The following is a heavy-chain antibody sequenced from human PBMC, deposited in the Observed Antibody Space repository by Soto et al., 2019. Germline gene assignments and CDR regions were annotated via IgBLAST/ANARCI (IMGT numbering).Heavy chain of an antibody. D-gene: IGHD3-10*01. CDR3: ATAPMVREVIITRYFDY. J-gene: IGHJ4*02. CDR1: GGSISSGGYY. Sequence: PSETLCLTCTVSGGSISSGGYYWSWIRQHPGKGLEWIGYIYYSGSTYYNPSLKSRVTISVDTSKNQFSLKLSSVAAADTAVYYCATAPMVREVIITRYFDYWGQGTLVTVSS. CDR2: IYYSGST. V-gene: IGHV4-31*03.